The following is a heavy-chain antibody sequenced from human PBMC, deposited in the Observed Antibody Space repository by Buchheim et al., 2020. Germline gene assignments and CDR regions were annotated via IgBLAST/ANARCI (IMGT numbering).Heavy chain of an antibody. CDR3: AKAPRGVGATYYYYYGMDV. D-gene: IGHD1-26*01. J-gene: IGHJ6*02. CDR1: GFTFSSYA. V-gene: IGHV3-23*01. CDR2: ISGSGGST. Sequence: EVQLLESGGGLVQPGGSLRLSCAASGFTFSSYAMSWVRQAPGKGLEWVSAISGSGGSTYYAASVKGRFTISRDNSKNTLYLQMNSLRAEDTAVYYCAKAPRGVGATYYYYYGMDVWGQGTT.